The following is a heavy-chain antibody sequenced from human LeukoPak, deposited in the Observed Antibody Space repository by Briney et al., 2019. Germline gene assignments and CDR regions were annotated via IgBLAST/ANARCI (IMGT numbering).Heavy chain of an antibody. D-gene: IGHD3-10*01. J-gene: IGHJ4*02. V-gene: IGHV3-30*04. CDR1: GFTFSSYA. CDR2: ISYGGSNK. CDR3: ARGGLLWFGELWGDY. Sequence: PGRSLRLSCAASGFTFSSYAMHWVRQAPGKGLEWVAVISYGGSNKYYADSVKGRFTISRDNSKNTLYLQMNSLRAEDTAVYYCARGGLLWFGELWGDYWGQGTLVTVSS.